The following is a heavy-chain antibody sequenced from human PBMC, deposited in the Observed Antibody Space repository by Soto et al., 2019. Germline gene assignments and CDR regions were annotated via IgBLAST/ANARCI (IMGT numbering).Heavy chain of an antibody. Sequence: EVQLVESGGGLVQPGGSLRLSCAASGFTFSSYSLNWVRQAPGKGLEWLSSISSSSKSIYYADSVRGRFTVSRDNAKISLYLQMNSLRAEDTAVYYCARVPYWGQGTLVTVSS. D-gene: IGHD3-10*01. CDR1: GFTFSSYS. J-gene: IGHJ4*02. CDR2: ISSSSKSI. CDR3: ARVPY. V-gene: IGHV3-48*01.